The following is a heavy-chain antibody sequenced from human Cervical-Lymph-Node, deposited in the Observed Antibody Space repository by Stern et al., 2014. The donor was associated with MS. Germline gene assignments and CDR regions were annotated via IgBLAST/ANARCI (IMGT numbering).Heavy chain of an antibody. CDR3: ASLSYYYDSSGYSDAFDI. Sequence: VQLVESGGGVVQPGRSLRLSCAASGFTFSSYAMHWVRQAPGKGLEWVAVISYAGSNKYYADSVKGRFTISRDNSKNTLYLQMNSLRAEDTAVYYCASLSYYYDSSGYSDAFDIWGQGTMVTVSS. CDR2: ISYAGSNK. CDR1: GFTFSSYA. V-gene: IGHV3-30-3*01. J-gene: IGHJ3*02. D-gene: IGHD3-22*01.